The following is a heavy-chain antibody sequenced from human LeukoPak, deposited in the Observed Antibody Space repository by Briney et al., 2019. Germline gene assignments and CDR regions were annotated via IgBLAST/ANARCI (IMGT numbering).Heavy chain of an antibody. Sequence: GGSLRLSCEASGFSMSVYWMSWARQAPGKGLEWVGNIKQDGSERNYVDSVKGRFTISRDNAKKSLYLQMNSLRAEDTAVYYCARDWGAYYHFFDYWGQGTLVTVSS. CDR3: ARDWGAYYHFFDY. V-gene: IGHV3-7*01. J-gene: IGHJ4*02. D-gene: IGHD3-22*01. CDR2: IKQDGSER. CDR1: GFSMSVYW.